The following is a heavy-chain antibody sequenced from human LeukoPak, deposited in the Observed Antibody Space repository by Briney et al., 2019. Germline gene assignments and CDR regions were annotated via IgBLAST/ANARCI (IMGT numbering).Heavy chain of an antibody. CDR1: GYTITSYG. J-gene: IGHJ1*01. CDR3: ARVPLHDASGRYYPH. D-gene: IGHD3-22*01. Sequence: GASVKVSCKTSGYTITSYGMHWVRQAPRQSLEWMGWINTGNGNTKSSQKFQDRVTLTRDTSASTAYMELNSLSSEDTAVYYCARVPLHDASGRYYPHWGQGTLVTVSS. CDR2: INTGNGNT. V-gene: IGHV1-3*04.